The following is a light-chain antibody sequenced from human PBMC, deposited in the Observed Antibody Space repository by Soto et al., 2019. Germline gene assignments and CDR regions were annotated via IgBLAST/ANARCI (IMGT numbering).Light chain of an antibody. CDR2: SVN. CDR3: VAWDDSLSGVV. J-gene: IGLJ2*01. CDR1: SSNIGSNY. V-gene: IGLV1-47*02. Sequence: QSVLTQPPSASGTPGQRVTISCSGSSSNIGSNYVYWYQQLPGTAPKLLIYSVNQRPSGVPDRFSGSKSGTSASLAISGLRSEDEADYYCVAWDDSLSGVVFGGGTKVTVL.